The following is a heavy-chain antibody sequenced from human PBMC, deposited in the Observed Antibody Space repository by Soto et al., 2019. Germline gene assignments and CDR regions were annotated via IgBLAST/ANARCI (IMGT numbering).Heavy chain of an antibody. Sequence: GVSLRLSCAASGFTGVSNYMSWIRQAQRKGLEWVSVIYGGGSTYFADSVKGRFTISRDNSKNTLYLHMNTLRAEDTAVYYCARGLLGSGGMDVWGQGTTGTVSS. CDR3: ARGLLGSGGMDV. CDR1: GFTGVSNY. D-gene: IGHD3-10*01. V-gene: IGHV3-66*01. J-gene: IGHJ6*02. CDR2: IYGGGST.